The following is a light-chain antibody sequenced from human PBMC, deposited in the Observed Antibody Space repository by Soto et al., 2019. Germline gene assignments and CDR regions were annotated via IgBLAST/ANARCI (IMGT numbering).Light chain of an antibody. CDR1: QSVSSNY. J-gene: IGKJ1*01. CDR2: GAS. Sequence: EIVLTQSPGTLSLSPGERATLSCRARQSVSSNYLAWYQQKPGQAPRLLIYGASSRATGIPDRFSGSGSGTEFTLTISRLEPEDFAVFYCQQYGSSPRTFGQGTKVEI. V-gene: IGKV3-20*01. CDR3: QQYGSSPRT.